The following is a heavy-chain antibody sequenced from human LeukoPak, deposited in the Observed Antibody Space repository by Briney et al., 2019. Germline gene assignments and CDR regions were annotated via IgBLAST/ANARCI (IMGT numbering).Heavy chain of an antibody. CDR2: IYYSGST. D-gene: IGHD3-22*01. CDR1: GGSIRSYY. J-gene: IGHJ2*01. V-gene: IGHV4-59*01. CDR3: ARDPGYYDSSGYFNYWYFDL. Sequence: SETLSLTCTVSGGSIRSYYWSWIRQPPGKGLEWIGYIYYSGSTNYNPSLKSRVTISVDTSKNQFFAKLSSVTAADTAVNHCARDPGYYDSSGYFNYWYFDLWGRGTLVTVSS.